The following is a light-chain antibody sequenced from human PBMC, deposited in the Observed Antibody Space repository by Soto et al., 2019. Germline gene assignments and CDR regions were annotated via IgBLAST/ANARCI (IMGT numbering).Light chain of an antibody. CDR3: QQANSFPHT. CDR2: DAS. Sequence: DIQMTQSPSSVSASVGDRVTITCRASQGIRSWLAWYQQKPEKAPKLVIYDASSLQSGVPSRFSGSGSGTDFTLTISSLQPEDFATYYCQQANSFPHTFGGGTKVEI. J-gene: IGKJ4*01. CDR1: QGIRSW. V-gene: IGKV1-12*01.